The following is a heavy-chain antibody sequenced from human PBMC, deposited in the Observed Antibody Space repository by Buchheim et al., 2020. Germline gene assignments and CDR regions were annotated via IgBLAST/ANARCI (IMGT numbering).Heavy chain of an antibody. J-gene: IGHJ4*02. CDR2: IRGKGNNYAT. CDR3: TGSSSGY. CDR1: GFAFSAAA. Sequence: EVQLVESGGGLVQPGESLVGSGFAFSAAAMHWVRQASGKGLEWVGHIRGKGNNYATAYSASVKGRFTISRDDSENTAYLQMNSLKIEDTAVYYCTGSSSGYWGRGTL. V-gene: IGHV3-73*02. D-gene: IGHD6-6*01.